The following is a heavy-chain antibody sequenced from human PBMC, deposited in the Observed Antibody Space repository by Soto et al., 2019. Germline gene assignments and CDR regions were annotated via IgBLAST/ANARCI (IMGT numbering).Heavy chain of an antibody. CDR1: GGSISSGDYY. D-gene: IGHD3-3*01. V-gene: IGHV4-30-4*01. CDR2: IYYSGST. CDR3: ASFVYDFWSGYRPYYYGMDV. J-gene: IGHJ6*02. Sequence: ASETLSLTCTVSGGSISSGDYYWSWIRQPPGKGLEWIGYIYYSGSTYYNPSLKSRVTISVDTSKNQFSLKLSSVTAADTAVYYCASFVYDFWSGYRPYYYGMDVWGQGTTVTVSS.